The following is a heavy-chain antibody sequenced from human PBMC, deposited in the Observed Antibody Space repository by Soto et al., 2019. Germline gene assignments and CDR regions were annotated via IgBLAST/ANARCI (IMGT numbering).Heavy chain of an antibody. D-gene: IGHD3-22*01. CDR3: ARGRSFSYDSTPPPRFDL. V-gene: IGHV3-13*01. J-gene: IGHJ5*02. CDR1: GFIFSTFD. Sequence: GGSLRLSCAVSGFIFSTFDIHWVRQAPGKGLEWVSGIGTLSDAVYAASVQGRFTISRQNDKNSVYLQMNSLRAGDTAVYYCARGRSFSYDSTPPPRFDLRGQGTLVTVSS. CDR2: IGTLSDA.